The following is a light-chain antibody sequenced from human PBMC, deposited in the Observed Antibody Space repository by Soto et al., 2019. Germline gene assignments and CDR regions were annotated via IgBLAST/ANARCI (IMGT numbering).Light chain of an antibody. J-gene: IGLJ3*02. CDR2: EVN. CDR1: NSDVGAYNY. V-gene: IGLV2-14*01. CDR3: CSYTTNNTWV. Sequence: QSALTQPASVSGSPGQSITISCTGTNSDVGAYNYVSWYQEHPGKAPKLIIYEVNDRPSGFSTRFSASKSGNTASLTISGLQPDDEADYYCCSYTTNNTWVFGGGTKVTVL.